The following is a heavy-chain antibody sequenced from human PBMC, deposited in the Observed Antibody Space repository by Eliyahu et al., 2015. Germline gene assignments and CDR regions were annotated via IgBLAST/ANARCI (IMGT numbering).Heavy chain of an antibody. CDR3: ARGSRSGYDFDF. CDR2: ISSSSDFI. CDR1: GXGFRSYS. V-gene: IGHV3-21*02. J-gene: IGHJ4*02. Sequence: QLVESGGGLVXPGGSLXLSCAAPGXGFRSYSLTXVRPAPGKGLGWLPSISSSSDFIDYADSLKGRFTISRDNAKNSLSLQMNSLRAEDTAVYYCARGSRSGYDFDFWGQGTLVTVSS. D-gene: IGHD5-12*01.